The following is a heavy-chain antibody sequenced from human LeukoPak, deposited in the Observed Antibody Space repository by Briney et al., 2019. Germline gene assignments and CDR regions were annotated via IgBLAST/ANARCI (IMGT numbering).Heavy chain of an antibody. CDR2: IGTAGDT. CDR1: GFTFSSYD. J-gene: IGHJ2*01. Sequence: GASLRLSCAASGFTFSSYDMHWVRQATGKGLEWVSAIGTAGDTYYPGSVKGRFTISRENAKNSLYLQMNSLRAGDTAVYYCARVRRWLQSTAWYFDLWGRGTLVTVSS. V-gene: IGHV3-13*01. D-gene: IGHD5-24*01. CDR3: ARVRRWLQSTAWYFDL.